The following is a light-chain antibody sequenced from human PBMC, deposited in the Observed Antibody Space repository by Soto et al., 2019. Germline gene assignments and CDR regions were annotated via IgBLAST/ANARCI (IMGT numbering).Light chain of an antibody. V-gene: IGKV3-20*01. CDR3: QQYGISPIT. Sequence: ESVLTQSPGTLSLSPGERATLSCRASQSVSSSYLAWYQQKPGQAPRLLIYGASSGATGIPDRFSGSGSGTDFTLTISRLEPEDFAVYYCQQYGISPITFGQGTRLEIK. CDR1: QSVSSSY. J-gene: IGKJ5*01. CDR2: GAS.